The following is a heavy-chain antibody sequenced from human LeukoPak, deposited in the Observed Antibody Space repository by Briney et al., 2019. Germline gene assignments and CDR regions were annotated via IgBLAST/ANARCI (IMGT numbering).Heavy chain of an antibody. CDR1: GYTFTDYY. J-gene: IGHJ4*02. V-gene: IGHV1-2*02. CDR2: INPNSGGT. D-gene: IGHD5-24*01. CDR3: ARDMRWLGSH. Sequence: ASVKVSCKASGYTFTDYYVHWVRQAPGQGLEWMGWINPNSGGTNFAQKFQGRVTMTRDTSISTAYMEMSRPRSDDTAVYYCARDMRWLGSHWGQGTLVTVSS.